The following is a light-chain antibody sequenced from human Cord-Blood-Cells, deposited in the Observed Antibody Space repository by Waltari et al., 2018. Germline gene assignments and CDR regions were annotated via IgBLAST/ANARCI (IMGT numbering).Light chain of an antibody. CDR3: VLYMGSGISR. Sequence: QTVVTQEPSFSVSPGGTVTLTCGLSSGPVSTSYYPSWYQQTPGQAPRTLIYSTNTRSSGVPDRFSGSILGNKAALTITGAQADDESDYYCVLYMGSGISRFGGGTKLTVL. CDR2: STN. V-gene: IGLV8-61*01. J-gene: IGLJ3*02. CDR1: SGPVSTSYY.